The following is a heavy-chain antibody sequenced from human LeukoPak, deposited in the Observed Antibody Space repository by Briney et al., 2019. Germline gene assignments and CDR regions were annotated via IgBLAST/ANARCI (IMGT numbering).Heavy chain of an antibody. Sequence: SQTLSLTCTVSGGSISSGGYYWSWIRQPPGKGLEWIGYIYYSGSTFYNPSLKSRVTISLDTSKNQFSLQLSSVTATDTAVYYCARDPSTVTYYYYYGMDVWGQGTTVTVSS. CDR3: ARDPSTVTYYYYYGMDV. V-gene: IGHV4-30-4*08. D-gene: IGHD4-17*01. CDR2: IYYSGST. J-gene: IGHJ6*02. CDR1: GGSISSGGYY.